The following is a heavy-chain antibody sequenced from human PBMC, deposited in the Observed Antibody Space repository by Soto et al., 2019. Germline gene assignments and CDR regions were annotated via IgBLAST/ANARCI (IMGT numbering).Heavy chain of an antibody. Sequence: EVQLVESGGDLVQPGGSLRLSCAASGFTFSTYSMNWVRQAPGKGLEWLSYIISSSNTIYYADSVKGRFTISRDNAKNSLYLQMNSLRDEDTAVYYCASSKGALDYWGQGTLVIVSS. J-gene: IGHJ4*02. V-gene: IGHV3-48*02. CDR3: ASSKGALDY. CDR1: GFTFSTYS. CDR2: IISSSNTI.